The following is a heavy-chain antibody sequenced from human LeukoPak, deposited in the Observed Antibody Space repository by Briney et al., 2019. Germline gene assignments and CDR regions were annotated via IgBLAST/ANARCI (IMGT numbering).Heavy chain of an antibody. V-gene: IGHV4-39*01. J-gene: IGHJ5*02. D-gene: IGHD7-27*01. CDR1: GGSISSSSYY. CDR2: IYYSGST. Sequence: SETLSLTCTASGGSISSSSYYWGWIRQPPGKGLEWIGSIYYSGSTYYNPSLKSRVTISVDTSKNQFSLKLSSVTAADTAVYYCARHPAANWGHWFDPWGQGTLVTVSS. CDR3: ARHPAANWGHWFDP.